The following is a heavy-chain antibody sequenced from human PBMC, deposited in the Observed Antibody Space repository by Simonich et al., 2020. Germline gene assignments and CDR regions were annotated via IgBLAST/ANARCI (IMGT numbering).Heavy chain of an antibody. CDR1: GFTFSSNE. Sequence: EVQLVESGGGLVQPGGSLRLSCAASGFTFSSNEINWVRRAPGRVLEWVSYISSRGSTIYSADSVKCRFTISRDNAKNSLYLQMNSLRAEDTAVYYCARHYYGDYYFDYWGQGTLVTVSS. J-gene: IGHJ4*02. D-gene: IGHD4-17*01. CDR3: ARHYYGDYYFDY. V-gene: IGHV3-48*03. CDR2: ISSRGSTI.